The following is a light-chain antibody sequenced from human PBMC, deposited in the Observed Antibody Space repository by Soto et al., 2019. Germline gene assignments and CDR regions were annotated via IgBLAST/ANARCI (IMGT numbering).Light chain of an antibody. Sequence: EIVMTQSPATLSVSPGERVTLSCRASQSVSSNLAWYQQKPGQAPRLLIYGASTRVTDIPARFSGSGSGTEFTLTISNLQSEDFAVYYCQQYNNWPPWTFGQGTKVEIK. CDR3: QQYNNWPPWT. V-gene: IGKV3-15*01. J-gene: IGKJ1*01. CDR1: QSVSSN. CDR2: GAS.